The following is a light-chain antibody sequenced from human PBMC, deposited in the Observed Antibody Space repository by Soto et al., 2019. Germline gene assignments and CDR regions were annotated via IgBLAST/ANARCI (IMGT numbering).Light chain of an antibody. J-gene: IGKJ5*01. Sequence: EIVLTQSPATLSLSPGERATLSCRASQSVASFLVWYQQKPGQAPRLLIYDTSNRATGIPARFSGSGSGTDFTLTISSLEPEYFAVYYCQQRDNWPPLTFGQGTRLEIK. CDR2: DTS. CDR3: QQRDNWPPLT. CDR1: QSVASF. V-gene: IGKV3-11*01.